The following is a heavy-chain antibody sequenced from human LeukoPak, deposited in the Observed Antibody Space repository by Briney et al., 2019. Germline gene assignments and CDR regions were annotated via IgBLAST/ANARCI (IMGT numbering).Heavy chain of an antibody. CDR3: ARDDPYCSSTSCYRGNNWFDP. J-gene: IGHJ5*02. V-gene: IGHV4-34*01. CDR1: GGSFSGYS. Sequence: SETLSLTCAVSGGSFSGYSWSWIRQPPGKGLAWIGEINHSGSTNYNPSLKSRVTISVETSKNQFSLKLSSVTAADTAVYYCARDDPYCSSTSCYRGNNWFDPWGQGTLVTVSS. D-gene: IGHD2-2*02. CDR2: INHSGST.